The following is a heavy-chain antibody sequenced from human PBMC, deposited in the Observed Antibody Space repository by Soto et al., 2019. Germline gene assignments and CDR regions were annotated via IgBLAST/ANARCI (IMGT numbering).Heavy chain of an antibody. D-gene: IGHD6-13*01. V-gene: IGHV3-11*01. CDR3: AREAWSSSSWTPLGY. CDR2: IHANGGTI. Sequence: QVQLVESGGGLVKPGGSLRLSCEVSGFTLSDYYMSWIRQAAGKGLEWVSYIHANGGTIYYADSVEGRFTISRDNAKNSLYLQMNNLRVEDTAVYYCAREAWSSSSWTPLGYWGRGTLVTVSS. J-gene: IGHJ4*02. CDR1: GFTLSDYY.